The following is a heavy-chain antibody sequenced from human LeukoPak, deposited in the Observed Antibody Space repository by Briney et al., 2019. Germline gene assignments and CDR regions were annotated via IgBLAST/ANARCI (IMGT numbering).Heavy chain of an antibody. D-gene: IGHD3-3*01. J-gene: IGHJ5*02. V-gene: IGHV1-18*01. CDR2: ISAYNGNT. Sequence: ASVKVSCKASGYTFTSYGISWVRQAPGQGLEWMGWISAYNGNTNYAQKLQGRVTMTTDTSTSTAYMELRSLRSDDTAVYYCARDRTHYDFWSGYPTDWFDPWGQGTLVTVSS. CDR3: ARDRTHYDFWSGYPTDWFDP. CDR1: GYTFTSYG.